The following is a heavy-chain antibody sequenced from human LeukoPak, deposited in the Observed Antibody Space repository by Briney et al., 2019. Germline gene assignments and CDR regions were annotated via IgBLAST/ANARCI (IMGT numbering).Heavy chain of an antibody. CDR2: TYYTGNT. J-gene: IGHJ3*02. CDR1: GGSISSTTYY. V-gene: IGHV4-39*07. CDR3: ARDSGSFDI. Sequence: SETLSLTCTVSGGSISSTTYYWGWIRQTPGKGLEWIGSTYYTGNTYYNPSLKSRVTISVDTSKRQFFLNLSSVTAADTAVYYCARDSGSFDIWGQGTMVTVSS.